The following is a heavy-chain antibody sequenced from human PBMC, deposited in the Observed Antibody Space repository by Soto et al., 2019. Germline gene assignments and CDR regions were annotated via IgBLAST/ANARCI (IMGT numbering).Heavy chain of an antibody. CDR3: ARSPGIAVADY. D-gene: IGHD6-19*01. CDR1: GFTFSSYS. V-gene: IGHV3-48*01. J-gene: IGHJ4*02. Sequence: GSLRLSCAASGFTFSSYSMNWVRQAPGKGLEWVSYISSSSSTIYYADSVKGRFTISRDNAKNSLYLQMNSLRAEDTAVYYCARSPGIAVADYWGQGTLVTVSS. CDR2: ISSSSSTI.